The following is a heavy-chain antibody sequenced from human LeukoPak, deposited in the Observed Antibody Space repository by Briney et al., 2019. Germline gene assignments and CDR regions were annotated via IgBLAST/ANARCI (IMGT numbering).Heavy chain of an antibody. V-gene: IGHV3-23*01. CDR2: ISDSGVDT. CDR3: ANGNSNSPKDY. Sequence: GGSLRLSCAASGFTFSSYAMSWVRQAPGRGLEWVSAISDSGVDTYYADSVKGRFTMSRDNSKSTLYLQMNRLRAEDTAVYYCANGNSNSPKDYWGQGTLVTVAS. J-gene: IGHJ4*02. CDR1: GFTFSSYA. D-gene: IGHD2-2*01.